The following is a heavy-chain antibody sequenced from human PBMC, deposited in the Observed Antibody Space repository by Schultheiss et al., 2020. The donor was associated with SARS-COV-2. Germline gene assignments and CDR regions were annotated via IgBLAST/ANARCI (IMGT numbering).Heavy chain of an antibody. J-gene: IGHJ3*02. D-gene: IGHD2-2*01. CDR3: ARGSSEGSEFGAFDI. Sequence: GESLKISCAASGFTVSSNYMSWVRQAPGKGLEWVSVIYSGGSTYYADSVKGRFTISRDNSKNTLYLQMNSLRAEDTAVYYCARGSSEGSEFGAFDIWGQGTMVTVSS. CDR1: GFTVSSNY. CDR2: IYSGGST. V-gene: IGHV3-53*01.